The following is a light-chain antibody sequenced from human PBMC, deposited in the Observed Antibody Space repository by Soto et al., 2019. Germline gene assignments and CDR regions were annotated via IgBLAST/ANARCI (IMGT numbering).Light chain of an antibody. CDR1: SSDVGGYNY. V-gene: IGLV2-14*01. CDR3: SSYTSSSTLVLNV. J-gene: IGLJ1*01. CDR2: EVS. Sequence: QAVVTQPASVSGSPGQSITISCTGTSSDVGGYNYVSWYQQHPGKAPKLMIYEVSNRPSGVSNRFSGSKSGNTASLTISGLQAEDEADYYCSSYTSSSTLVLNVFGTGTKVTVL.